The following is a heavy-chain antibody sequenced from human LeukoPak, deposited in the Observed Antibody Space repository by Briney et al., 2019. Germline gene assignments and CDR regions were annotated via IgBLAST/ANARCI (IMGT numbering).Heavy chain of an antibody. D-gene: IGHD4/OR15-4a*01. CDR1: GFNVSSNY. CDR3: ARGAYGGPFDC. J-gene: IGHJ4*02. Sequence: PGGSLRLSCAASGFNVSSNYMSWVRQAPGKGLEWVSVLYSVGGTYYADSVQGRFTISRHNYRNTLYLQLSSLRPEDRAVYYCARGAYGGPFDCWGQGTLVTVSS. V-gene: IGHV3-53*04. CDR2: LYSVGGT.